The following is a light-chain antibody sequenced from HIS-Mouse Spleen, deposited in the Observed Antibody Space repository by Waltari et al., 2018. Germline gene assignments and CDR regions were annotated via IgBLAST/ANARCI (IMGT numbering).Light chain of an antibody. V-gene: IGLV1-47*01. CDR3: AAWDDSLSGPV. CDR2: RNN. Sequence: QSVLTQPPSASGTPWQRVTISCSGSSPNIGSNYVYWYQQLPGPAPKLLIYRNNQRPSGVPDRFSGSKSGTSASLAISGLRSEDEADYYCAAWDDSLSGPVFGGGTKLTVL. CDR1: SPNIGSNY. J-gene: IGLJ3*02.